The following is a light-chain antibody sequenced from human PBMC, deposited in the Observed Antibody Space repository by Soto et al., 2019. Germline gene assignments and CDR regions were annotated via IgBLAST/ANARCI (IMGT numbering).Light chain of an antibody. V-gene: IGLV2-14*01. CDR1: SSDVGGYNY. J-gene: IGLJ2*01. CDR2: EVN. Sequence: QSALTQPASVSGSPGQSITISCTGTSSDVGGYNYVSWYQQYPGKAPKLIIHEVNNRPSGVSNRFSGSKSGNTASLTISGLQAEDEADYYCSSYTNSSTLIFGGGTKVTVL. CDR3: SSYTNSSTLI.